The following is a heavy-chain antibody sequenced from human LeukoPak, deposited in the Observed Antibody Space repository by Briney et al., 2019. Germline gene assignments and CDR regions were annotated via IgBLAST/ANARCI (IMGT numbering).Heavy chain of an antibody. CDR2: ISSAGSFK. CDR3: ARGPYSSSYYFDY. J-gene: IGHJ4*02. CDR1: GFTFSNYA. V-gene: IGHV3-21*01. Sequence: GGSLRLSCAASGFTFSNYAMNWVRQAPGRGLEWVSSISSAGSFKYYADSGRGRFTISRDNAKNSLYLQMNSLRAEDTAVYYCARGPYSSSYYFDYWGQGTLVTVSS. D-gene: IGHD6-6*01.